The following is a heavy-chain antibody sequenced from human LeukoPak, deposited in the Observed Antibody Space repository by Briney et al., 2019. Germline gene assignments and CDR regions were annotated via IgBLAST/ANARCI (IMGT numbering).Heavy chain of an antibody. V-gene: IGHV1-8*03. D-gene: IGHD3-22*01. CDR2: IYSDSGDT. CDR1: GGTFSSYA. Sequence: ASVKVSCKASGGTFSSYAISWVRQAPGQGLEWMGWIYSDSGDTNYAQKFQGRVTIIRDTSASTAYMELSSLRSEDTAVYYCARGTNYYDSSGLNWFDPWGQGTLVTVSS. CDR3: ARGTNYYDSSGLNWFDP. J-gene: IGHJ5*02.